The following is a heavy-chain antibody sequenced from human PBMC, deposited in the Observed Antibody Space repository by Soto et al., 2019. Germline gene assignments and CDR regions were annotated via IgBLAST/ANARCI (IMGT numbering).Heavy chain of an antibody. Sequence: QVQLVQSGAEVKKPGASVKVSCKASGYTFTAYYMHWLRQAPGRGLEWMGWINPNSGATNYAQRFQGRVTVTNDTSISTTYMELSSLGSDDTAVYYCARGDFDRSGNYNAGWFAPWGQGTLVTVSS. CDR1: GYTFTAYY. CDR3: ARGDFDRSGNYNAGWFAP. J-gene: IGHJ5*02. D-gene: IGHD3-22*01. CDR2: INPNSGAT. V-gene: IGHV1-2*02.